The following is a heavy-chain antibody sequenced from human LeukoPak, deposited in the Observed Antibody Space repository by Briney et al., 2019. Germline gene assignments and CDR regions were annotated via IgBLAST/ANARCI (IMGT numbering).Heavy chain of an antibody. Sequence: GGSLRLSGAASGFTFSNYGMHWVRQAPGKGLEWVAGIWYDGGYEYYADSVKGRFTISRDNSKNTLFLQMDSLRAEDTAVYYCARNYYDSSGYQEATFNYWGQGTLVTVSS. J-gene: IGHJ4*02. CDR2: IWYDGGYE. V-gene: IGHV3-33*01. D-gene: IGHD3-22*01. CDR3: ARNYYDSSGYQEATFNY. CDR1: GFTFSNYG.